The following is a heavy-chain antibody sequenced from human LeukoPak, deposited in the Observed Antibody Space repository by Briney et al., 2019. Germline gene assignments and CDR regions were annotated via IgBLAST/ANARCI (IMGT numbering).Heavy chain of an antibody. V-gene: IGHV4-39*01. CDR2: SYYSGST. Sequence: PSETLSLTCTVSGGSISSSSYYWGWIRQPPGKGLEWIGSSYYSGSTYYNPSLKSRVTISVDTSKKQFSLKLSSVTAADTAVYYCARLNYYYDSSGYYPSSPFDYWGQGTLVTVSS. CDR3: ARLNYYYDSSGYYPSSPFDY. J-gene: IGHJ4*02. CDR1: GGSISSSSYY. D-gene: IGHD3-22*01.